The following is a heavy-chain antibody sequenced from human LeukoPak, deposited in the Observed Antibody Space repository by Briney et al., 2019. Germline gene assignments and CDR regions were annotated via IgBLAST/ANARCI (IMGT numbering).Heavy chain of an antibody. J-gene: IGHJ4*02. Sequence: ASVKVSCKASGYTFTSYGISWVRQAPGQGLEWMGWISAYNGNTNYAQKFQGRVTMTRDTSISTAYMELSRLRSDDTAVYYCARDSRTTVRLGYWGQGTLVTVSS. CDR3: ARDSRTTVRLGY. V-gene: IGHV1-18*01. CDR1: GYTFTSYG. D-gene: IGHD3-16*01. CDR2: ISAYNGNT.